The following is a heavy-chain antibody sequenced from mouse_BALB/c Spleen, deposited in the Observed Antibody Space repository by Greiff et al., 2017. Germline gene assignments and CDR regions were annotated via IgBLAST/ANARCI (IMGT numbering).Heavy chain of an antibody. J-gene: IGHJ2*01. CDR3: ARGLRLGFDY. CDR2: IYPGDGDT. CDR1: GYTFTSYW. D-gene: IGHD2-4*01. V-gene: IGHV1-87*01. Sequence: QVQLQQSGAELARPGASVKLSCKASGYTFTSYWMQWVKQRPGQGLEWIGAIYPGDGDTRYTQKFKGKATLTADKSSSTAYMQLSSLASEDSAVYYCARGLRLGFDYWGQGTTLTVSS.